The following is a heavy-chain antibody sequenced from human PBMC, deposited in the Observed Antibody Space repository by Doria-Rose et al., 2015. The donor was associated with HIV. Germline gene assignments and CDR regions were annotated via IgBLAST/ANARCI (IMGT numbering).Heavy chain of an antibody. J-gene: IGHJ4*02. Sequence: QVTLRESGPVLVKPTETLTLTCTVSGVSLSSPGMGVSWIRQPPWKALEWLANIFSDDERSYNTSLKSRLTISRGTSKSQVVLTMTDMDPVDTATYYCARIKSSRWYHKYYFDFWGQGTLVIVSA. CDR2: IFSDDER. CDR1: GVSLSSPGMG. V-gene: IGHV2-26*01. CDR3: ARIKSSRWYHKYYFDF. D-gene: IGHD6-13*01.